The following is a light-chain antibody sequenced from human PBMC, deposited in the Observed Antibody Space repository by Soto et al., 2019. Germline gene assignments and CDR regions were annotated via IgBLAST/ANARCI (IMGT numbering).Light chain of an antibody. Sequence: DIQMTQSPSSLSASVGDRVTITCRASQGISNYLAWYQQRPGKVPKLLIYAASTLQSGVPSRFRGSGSGTDFTLTISSLEPEDVATYYCQKYNSAPWTFGQGTKVEIK. CDR2: AAS. J-gene: IGKJ1*01. V-gene: IGKV1-27*01. CDR1: QGISNY. CDR3: QKYNSAPWT.